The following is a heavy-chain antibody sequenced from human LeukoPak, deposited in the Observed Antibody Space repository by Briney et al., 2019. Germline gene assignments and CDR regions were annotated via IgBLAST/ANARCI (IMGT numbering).Heavy chain of an antibody. D-gene: IGHD1-1*01. CDR2: ISSSGSTI. V-gene: IGHV3-48*03. CDR1: GFTLSRYE. CDR3: ARADWNDLDY. Sequence: GGSLRLSCAASGFTLSRYEMNWVRQAPGMGLEWVSYISSSGSTIYYADSVKGRFTISRDNAKNSLYLQMNSLRAEDTAVYYCARADWNDLDYWGQGTLVTVSS. J-gene: IGHJ4*02.